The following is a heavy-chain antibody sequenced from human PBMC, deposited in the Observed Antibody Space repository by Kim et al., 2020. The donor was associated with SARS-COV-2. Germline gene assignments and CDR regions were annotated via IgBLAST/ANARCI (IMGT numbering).Heavy chain of an antibody. CDR3: ARCGDYSSVEPFDY. D-gene: IGHD4-17*01. J-gene: IGHJ4*02. CDR1: GGSISSYY. V-gene: IGHV4-59*01. CDR2: IYYSGST. Sequence: SETLSLTCTVSGGSISSYYWSWIRQPPGKGLEWIGYIYYSGSTNYNPSLKSRVTISVDTSKNQFSLKLSSVTAADTAVYYCARCGDYSSVEPFDYWGQGTLVTVSS.